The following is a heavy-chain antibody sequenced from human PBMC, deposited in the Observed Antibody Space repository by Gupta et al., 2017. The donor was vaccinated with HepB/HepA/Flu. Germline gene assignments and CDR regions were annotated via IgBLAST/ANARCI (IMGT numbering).Heavy chain of an antibody. CDR3: ARASRNSFDS. D-gene: IGHD2-21*01. CDR2: IKGDGSEK. V-gene: IGHV3-7*01. CDR1: GFIFSDYW. J-gene: IGHJ5*01. Sequence: EVQLVESGGGLVQPGGSLKLSCGASGFIFSDYWMTWVRQAPGKGLEWVANIKGDGSEKKEVDSVKGRFIISRDNAKNSLYLKMNGLRGDDTATYYGARASRNSFDSWGQGTLVIVSS.